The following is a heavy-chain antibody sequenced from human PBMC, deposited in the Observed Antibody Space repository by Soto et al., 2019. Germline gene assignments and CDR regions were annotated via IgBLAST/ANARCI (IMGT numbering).Heavy chain of an antibody. CDR2: IRSKANSYAT. J-gene: IGHJ3*02. CDR1: GFTFSGSA. V-gene: IGHV3-73*01. D-gene: IGHD2-21*02. CDR3: TPLYCGGDCYSDAFDI. Sequence: PGGSLRLSCAASGFTFSGSAMHWVRQASGKGLEWVGRIRSKANSYATAYAASVKGRFTISRDDSKNTAYLQMNSLKTEDTAVYYCTPLYCGGDCYSDAFDIWGQGTMVTVSS.